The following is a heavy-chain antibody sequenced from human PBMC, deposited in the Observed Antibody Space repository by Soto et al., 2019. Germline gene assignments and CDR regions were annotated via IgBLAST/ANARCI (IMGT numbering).Heavy chain of an antibody. D-gene: IGHD3-3*01. V-gene: IGHV3-48*02. Sequence: HPGGSLRLSCVASGFSFSNYNMNWVRQAPGKGLEWVSYITDSGDTVHYADSVRGRFTISRDNAESSLYLQMNSLRYEDTAVYFCARDFGHGYYLDYWGRGTLVTVSS. CDR2: ITDSGDTV. J-gene: IGHJ4*02. CDR1: GFSFSNYN. CDR3: ARDFGHGYYLDY.